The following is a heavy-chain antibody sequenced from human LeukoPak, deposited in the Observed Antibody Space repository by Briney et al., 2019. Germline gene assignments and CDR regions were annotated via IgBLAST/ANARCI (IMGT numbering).Heavy chain of an antibody. Sequence: GGSLRLSCPASGFTFSSFGLSWVRQAPGKGLEWVPAISGSGGSTYYADSVKGRFTISRDNSKTTLYLQMNSLRAEDTALYYCAGGAGVYYYGMDVWGQGTSVTVSS. CDR2: ISGSGGST. V-gene: IGHV3-23*01. J-gene: IGHJ6*02. CDR3: AGGAGVYYYGMDV. CDR1: GFTFSSFG.